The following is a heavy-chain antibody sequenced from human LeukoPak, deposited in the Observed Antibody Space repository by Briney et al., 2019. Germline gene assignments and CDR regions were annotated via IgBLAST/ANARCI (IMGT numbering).Heavy chain of an antibody. J-gene: IGHJ4*02. Sequence: PGRSLRLSWAASGFTFSSYWMHWARQAPGEGLVWVSRINSDGGSTSYADSVKGRFTLSRDNAKNTLYLQMNSLRTEDTAVFYCARDPNYEVLLYSCGQGELVTVSS. CDR1: GFTFSSYW. V-gene: IGHV3-74*01. CDR3: ARDPNYEVLLYS. CDR2: INSDGGST. D-gene: IGHD4/OR15-4a*01.